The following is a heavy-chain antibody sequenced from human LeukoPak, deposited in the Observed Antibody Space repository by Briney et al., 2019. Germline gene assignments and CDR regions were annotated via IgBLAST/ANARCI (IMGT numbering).Heavy chain of an antibody. CDR2: VNTKSGNT. J-gene: IGHJ4*02. CDR3: ARVDGSPDY. V-gene: IGHV1-8*03. D-gene: IGHD2-15*01. Sequence: ASVKVSCKAFGYTFTRYDINWVRQATGQGLEWLGWVNTKSGNTGSAQNFQGRVTITRDTSISTAYMELSNLRSEDTAVYYCARVDGSPDYWGQGTLVTVSS. CDR1: GYTFTRYD.